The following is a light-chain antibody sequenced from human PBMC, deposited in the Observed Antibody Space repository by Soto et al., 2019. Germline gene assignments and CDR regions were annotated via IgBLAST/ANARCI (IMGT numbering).Light chain of an antibody. V-gene: IGLV2-14*01. J-gene: IGLJ2*01. CDR3: ASYTTSDTLV. CDR2: DVV. CDR1: SNDVGIYNY. Sequence: QSALTQPASVSGSPGQTITISCTGTSNDVGIYNYVSWYQQHPGKAPKLMMYDVVSLPAGGSKRFSGSKSGVTASLTISGLQAEDEADYYCASYTTSDTLVFGGGTKLTVL.